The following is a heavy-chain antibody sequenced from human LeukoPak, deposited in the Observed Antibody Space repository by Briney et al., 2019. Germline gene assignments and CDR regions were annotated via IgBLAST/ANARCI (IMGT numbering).Heavy chain of an antibody. V-gene: IGHV3-23*01. CDR3: AKEVVPRTFSFDY. CDR1: GFTFNNCA. J-gene: IGHJ4*02. Sequence: GGSLRLSCAASGFTFNNCAMSWVRQAPGKGLEWVSAVSGSGDTFYANSVKGRFIISRDNSGNTLYLQMNSLRAEDTAVYYCAKEVVPRTFSFDYWGRGILVTVSS. CDR2: VSGSGDT. D-gene: IGHD2-15*01.